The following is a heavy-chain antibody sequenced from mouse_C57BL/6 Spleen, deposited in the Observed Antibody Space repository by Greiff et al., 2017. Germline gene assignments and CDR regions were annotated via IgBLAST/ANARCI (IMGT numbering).Heavy chain of an antibody. V-gene: IGHV1-26*01. CDR1: GYTFTDYY. CDR2: INPNNGGT. CDR3: AREGNYYGSSDDY. D-gene: IGHD1-1*01. Sequence: VQLQQSGPELVKPGASVKISCKASGYTFTDYYMNWVKQSPGKSLEWIGDINPNNGGTSYNQKFKGKATLTVDKSSSTAYMELRSLTSEDSAVYYCAREGNYYGSSDDYWGQGTTLTVSS. J-gene: IGHJ2*01.